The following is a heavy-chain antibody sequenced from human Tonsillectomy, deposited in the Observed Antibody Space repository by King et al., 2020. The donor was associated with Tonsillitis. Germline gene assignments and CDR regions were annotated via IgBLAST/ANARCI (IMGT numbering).Heavy chain of an antibody. V-gene: IGHV3-7*03. CDR1: GFTFSIYW. Sequence: VQLVESGGGLVQPGGSLRLSCAASGFTFSIYWMTWVRQAPGKGLEWVANINLDGSEKYYVDSVEGRFTISRDNAKNSLYLQINSLRAEDTAVYYCARDRYGMDVWGQGTTVTVSS. J-gene: IGHJ6*02. CDR2: INLDGSEK. CDR3: ARDRYGMDV.